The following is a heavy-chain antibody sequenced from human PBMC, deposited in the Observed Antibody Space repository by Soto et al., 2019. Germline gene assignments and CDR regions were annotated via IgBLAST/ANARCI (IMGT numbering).Heavy chain of an antibody. D-gene: IGHD3-9*01. Sequence: GGSLRLSCAASGFTFSSYGMHWVRQAPGKGLEWVAVISYDGSNKYYADSVKGRFTISRDNSKNTLYLQMNSLRAEDTAVYYCAKDRKMLRYFDPYYFDYWGQGTLVTVSS. CDR2: ISYDGSNK. CDR1: GFTFSSYG. CDR3: AKDRKMLRYFDPYYFDY. V-gene: IGHV3-30*18. J-gene: IGHJ4*02.